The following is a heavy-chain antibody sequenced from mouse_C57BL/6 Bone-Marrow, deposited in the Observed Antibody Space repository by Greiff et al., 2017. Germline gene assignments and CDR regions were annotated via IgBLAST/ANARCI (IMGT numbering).Heavy chain of an antibody. CDR2: IDPSDSET. CDR1: GYTFTSYW. V-gene: IGHV1-52*01. Sequence: QVQLQQPGAELVRPGSSVKLSCKASGYTFTSYWMHWVKHRPIQGLEWIGNIDPSDSETHYNQKFKDKATLTVDKSSSTAYMQLSSLTSEDSAVYYCARAGFYAMDYWGQGTSVTVSS. CDR3: ARAGFYAMDY. J-gene: IGHJ4*01.